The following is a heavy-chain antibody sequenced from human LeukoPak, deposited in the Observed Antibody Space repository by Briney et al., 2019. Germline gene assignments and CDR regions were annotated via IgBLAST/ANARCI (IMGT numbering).Heavy chain of an antibody. D-gene: IGHD5-12*01. J-gene: IGHJ4*02. CDR3: ANYLYSGYAFRFDY. CDR1: GFTFSSYA. CDR2: ISGSGGST. V-gene: IGHV3-23*01. Sequence: PGGSLRLSCAASGFTFSSYAMSWVRQAPGKWLEWVSAISGSGGSTYYADSVKGRFTISRDNSKNTLYLQMNSLRAEDTAVYYCANYLYSGYAFRFDYWGQGTLVTVSS.